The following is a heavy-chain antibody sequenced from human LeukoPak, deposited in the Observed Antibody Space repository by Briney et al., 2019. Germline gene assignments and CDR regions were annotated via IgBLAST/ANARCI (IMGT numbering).Heavy chain of an antibody. CDR1: GFTFSSRDW. D-gene: IGHD2-2*01. CDR3: ARDLKGQYQDAFDI. V-gene: IGHV3-7*01. Sequence: GGSLRLSCVASGFTFSSRDWMTWVRRAPGKGLEWVANIKQDGSEKNYVDSVKGRFTISRDNAKNSVDLQMNSLRVEDTAVYYCARDLKGQYQDAFDIWGQGTMVTVSS. CDR2: IKQDGSEK. J-gene: IGHJ3*02.